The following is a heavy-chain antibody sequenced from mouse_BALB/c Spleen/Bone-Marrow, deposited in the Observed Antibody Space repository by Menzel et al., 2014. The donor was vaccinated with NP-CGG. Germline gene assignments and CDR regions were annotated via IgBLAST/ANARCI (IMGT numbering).Heavy chain of an antibody. CDR1: GYTFSSYW. CDR2: ILPGSGST. Sequence: VQLQQSGAELMKPGASVKMSCKATGYTFSSYWIEWVKQRPGHGLEWIGEILPGSGSTNYNEKFKGKATFTADTSSNTAYMQLSSLTSEDSAVYYCAREDGLWYFDVWGAGTTVTVSS. V-gene: IGHV1-9*01. D-gene: IGHD1-1*01. CDR3: AREDGLWYFDV. J-gene: IGHJ1*01.